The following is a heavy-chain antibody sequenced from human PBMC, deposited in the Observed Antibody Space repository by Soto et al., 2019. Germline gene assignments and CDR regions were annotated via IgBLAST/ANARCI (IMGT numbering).Heavy chain of an antibody. V-gene: IGHV4-59*11. Sequence: SETMPLPCTVSGGNISSHCWSWIRQNKGKGLEWIGYIYYSGSTNYNPSLKSRVTISVDTSKNQFSLKLSSVTAADTAVYYCARDQQPPGYYYYGMDVWGQGTTVTVSS. D-gene: IGHD6-13*01. J-gene: IGHJ6*02. CDR3: ARDQQPPGYYYYGMDV. CDR2: IYYSGST. CDR1: GGNISSHC.